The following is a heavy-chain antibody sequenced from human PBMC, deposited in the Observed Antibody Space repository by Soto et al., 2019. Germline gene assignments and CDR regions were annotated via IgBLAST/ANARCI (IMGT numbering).Heavy chain of an antibody. CDR2: ISGSGGST. CDR3: AKGKYRNSGVFGRATKCLFDY. Sequence: EVQLLESGGGLVQPGGSLRLSCAASGFTFSSYAMSWVRQAPGKGLEWVSAISGSGGSTYYADSVKGLFTISRDNSKNKLYLQMNGLRAEDTAVYYCAKGKYRNSGVFGRATKCLFDYWGQGTLVTVSS. D-gene: IGHD4-4*01. J-gene: IGHJ4*02. V-gene: IGHV3-23*01. CDR1: GFTFSSYA.